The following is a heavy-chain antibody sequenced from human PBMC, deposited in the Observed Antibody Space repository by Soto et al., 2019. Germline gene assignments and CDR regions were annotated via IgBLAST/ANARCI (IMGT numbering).Heavy chain of an antibody. CDR2: ISAYNGKT. J-gene: IGHJ6*02. D-gene: IGHD2-2*01. CDR3: ARWESAAGYYYYGMDV. CDR1: GYTFTSYG. Sequence: ASVKVSCKASGYTFTSYGISWVRQAPGQGLEWMGWISAYNGKTNYAQKLQGRVTMTTDTTTSTAYMELRSLRSDDTAVYYCARWESAAGYYYYGMDVWGQGTTVTVSS. V-gene: IGHV1-18*04.